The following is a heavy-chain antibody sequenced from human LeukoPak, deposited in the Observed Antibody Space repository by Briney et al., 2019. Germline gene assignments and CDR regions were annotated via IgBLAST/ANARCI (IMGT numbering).Heavy chain of an antibody. V-gene: IGHV3-23*01. Sequence: GGSLRLSCAASGFTFSSYAMSWVRQAPGKGLEWVSAISGSGADTYYADSVRGRFTISRDNSKNTLYLQMNSLRAEDTAVYYCAKEMGFSSGWPFDSWGQGTLVTVSS. J-gene: IGHJ4*02. CDR2: ISGSGADT. CDR1: GFTFSSYA. D-gene: IGHD6-19*01. CDR3: AKEMGFSSGWPFDS.